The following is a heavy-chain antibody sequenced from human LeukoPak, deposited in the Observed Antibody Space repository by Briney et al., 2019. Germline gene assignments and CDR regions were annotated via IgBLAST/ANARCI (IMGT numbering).Heavy chain of an antibody. CDR1: GFTFSSYA. CDR2: ISGSGGST. V-gene: IGHV3-23*01. Sequence: GGSLRLSCAASGFTFSSYAMSWVRQAPGKGLEWVSAISGSGGSTYYADSVKGRFTISRDNSKGTLYLQMNSLRAEDTAVYYCAKQYRRWNDFYFDYWGRGTLVTISS. D-gene: IGHD1-1*01. J-gene: IGHJ4*02. CDR3: AKQYRRWNDFYFDY.